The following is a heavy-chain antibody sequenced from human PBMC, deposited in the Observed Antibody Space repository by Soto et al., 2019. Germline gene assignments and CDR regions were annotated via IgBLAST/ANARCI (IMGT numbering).Heavy chain of an antibody. Sequence: ASVKVSCKASGYTFTSYGISWVRQAPGQGLEWMGWISAYNGNTNYAQKLQGRVTMTTDTSTSTAYMELRSLRSDDTAVYYCARVLKYSSSWYPIYYLDYWGQGTLVTVLL. CDR1: GYTFTSYG. J-gene: IGHJ4*02. CDR3: ARVLKYSSSWYPIYYLDY. CDR2: ISAYNGNT. D-gene: IGHD6-13*01. V-gene: IGHV1-18*04.